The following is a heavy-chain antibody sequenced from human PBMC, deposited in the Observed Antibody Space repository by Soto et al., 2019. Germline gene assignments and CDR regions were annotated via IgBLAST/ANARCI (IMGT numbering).Heavy chain of an antibody. V-gene: IGHV4-34*01. CDR3: ARGIVGSGWYTVDY. D-gene: IGHD6-19*01. Sequence: SETLSLTCDVYGGSYSGHYWSWIRQPPGKGLEWIGEISHSGVTNYNPSLKSRVSISIDTSKQQFSLKLTSVTAVDRAVYYCARGIVGSGWYTVDYWGQGTLVTVSS. CDR2: ISHSGVT. CDR1: GGSYSGHY. J-gene: IGHJ4*02.